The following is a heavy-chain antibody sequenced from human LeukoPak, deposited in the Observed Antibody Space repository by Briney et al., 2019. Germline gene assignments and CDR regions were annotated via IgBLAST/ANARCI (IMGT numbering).Heavy chain of an antibody. CDR3: ARDQRSESYYPWGWFDP. CDR1: GFAVSTNY. J-gene: IGHJ5*02. V-gene: IGHV3-66*02. D-gene: IGHD1-26*01. Sequence: QSGGSLRLSCAASGFAVSTNYLSWVRQAPGKGLEWVSVIYSDGSTYYTDSVKGRFTISRDNSKNTLYPQMNSLRPEDTAVYYCARDQRSESYYPWGWFDPWGQGTLVTVSS. CDR2: IYSDGST.